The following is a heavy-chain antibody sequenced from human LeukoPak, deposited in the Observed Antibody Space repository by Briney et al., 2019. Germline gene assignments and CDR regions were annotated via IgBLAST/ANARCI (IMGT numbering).Heavy chain of an antibody. CDR3: AKDLERHIVVVTASAVDY. CDR1: GFTFSNYG. Sequence: GGSLRLSCEVSGFTFSNYGMHWVRQAPGEGLEWVAFLRYDGTDKYYADSVKGRFTISRDNSKNTLYLQMNSLRAEDTAVYYCAKDLERHIVVVTASAVDYWGQGILVTVSS. D-gene: IGHD2-21*02. J-gene: IGHJ4*02. V-gene: IGHV3-30*02. CDR2: LRYDGTDK.